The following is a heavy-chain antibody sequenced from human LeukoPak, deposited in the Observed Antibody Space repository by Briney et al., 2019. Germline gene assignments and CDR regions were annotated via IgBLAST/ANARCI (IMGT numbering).Heavy chain of an antibody. CDR1: GYTFTSYG. J-gene: IGHJ6*03. D-gene: IGHD2-2*01. Sequence: ASVKVSCEASGYTFTSYGISWVRQAPGQGLEWMGWISAYNGNTNYAQKLQGRVTMTTDTSTSTAYMELRSLRSDDTAVYYCARARLGYCSSTSCPIYYYYYYYMDVWGKGTTVTISS. CDR3: ARARLGYCSSTSCPIYYYYYYYMDV. CDR2: ISAYNGNT. V-gene: IGHV1-18*01.